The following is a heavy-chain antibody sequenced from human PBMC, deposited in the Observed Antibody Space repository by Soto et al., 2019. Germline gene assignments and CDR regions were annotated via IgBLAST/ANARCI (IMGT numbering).Heavy chain of an antibody. Sequence: GGSLRLSCAASGFNFSDFYISWIRQAPGKGLEWVSFISATGETTYYAESVKGRFTISRDNAQKSLDLQMNSLRDEDTAMYYCVSQIPGYRRKYYFHFWGQGTLVTVSS. CDR3: VSQIPGYRRKYYFHF. CDR2: ISATGETT. D-gene: IGHD2-2*01. CDR1: GFNFSDFY. V-gene: IGHV3-11*01. J-gene: IGHJ4*02.